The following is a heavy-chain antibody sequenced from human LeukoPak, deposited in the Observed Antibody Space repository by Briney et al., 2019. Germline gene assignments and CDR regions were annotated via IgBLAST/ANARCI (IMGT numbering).Heavy chain of an antibody. CDR3: AKSSYYDSSGFYREYYFDY. V-gene: IGHV3-23*01. CDR1: EFSFNNFG. D-gene: IGHD3-22*01. J-gene: IGHJ4*02. CDR2: ISGTGGST. Sequence: GGSLRLSCVASEFSFNNFGMSWVRQAPGKGLEWVSSISGTGGSTRYADSVKGRFTISRDNSKNTLYLQMNSLRAGDTAVYYCAKSSYYDSSGFYREYYFDYWGQGTLVPVSS.